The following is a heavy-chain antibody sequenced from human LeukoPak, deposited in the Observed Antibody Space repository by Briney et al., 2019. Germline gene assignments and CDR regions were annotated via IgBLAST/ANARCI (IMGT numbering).Heavy chain of an antibody. CDR3: TRAGGYSSGWNGWNLDL. CDR1: GYSVSSYSAA. D-gene: IGHD6-19*01. CDR2: TYYRSKWYS. J-gene: IGHJ2*01. Sequence: WQTPSLTCAISGYSVSSYSAAWNWIRQSPSRGLEWLGRTYYRSKWYSDYAVSVKGRVIINSDTSKNQVSLQLNSVTPEDTAVYYCTRAGGYSSGWNGWNLDLWGRGTRVIVSS. V-gene: IGHV6-1*01.